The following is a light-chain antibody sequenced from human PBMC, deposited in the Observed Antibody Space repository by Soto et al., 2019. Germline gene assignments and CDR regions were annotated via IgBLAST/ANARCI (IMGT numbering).Light chain of an antibody. CDR1: QSITNF. CDR3: QQSYSDPYP. V-gene: IGKV1-39*01. J-gene: IGKJ2*01. Sequence: IQMTQSPSSLSASVGDRVTITCRTSQSITNFLNWYKQKSGKAPQPQIFAGKTLQSGVPSRFRGGGSGTEFTLTITGLQREDSATYYCQQSYSDPYPFGQGTKLEVK. CDR2: AGK.